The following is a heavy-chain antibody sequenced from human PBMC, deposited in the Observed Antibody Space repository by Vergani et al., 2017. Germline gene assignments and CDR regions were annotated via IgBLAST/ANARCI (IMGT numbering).Heavy chain of an antibody. CDR2: IIPILGIA. D-gene: IGHD3-10*01. V-gene: IGHV1-69*02. CDR3: ARNNYGSGSLGGYYYGMDV. J-gene: IGHJ6*02. CDR1: GGTFSSYT. Sequence: QVQLVQSGAEVKKPGSSVKVSCKASGGTFSSYTISWVRQAPGQGLEWMGRIIPILGIANYAQKFQGRVTITADKSTSAAYMELSSLRSGDTAVYYCARNNYGSGSLGGYYYGMDVWGQGTTVTVSS.